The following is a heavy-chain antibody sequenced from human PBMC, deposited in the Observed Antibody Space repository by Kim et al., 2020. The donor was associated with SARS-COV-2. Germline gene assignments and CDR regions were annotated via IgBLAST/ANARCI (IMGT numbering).Heavy chain of an antibody. CDR3: ARRIAAQESISGYYYYYMDV. V-gene: IGHV5-51*01. CDR2: IYPGDSDT. Sequence: GESLKISCKGSGYSFTSYWIGWVRQMPGKGLEWMGIIYPGDSDTRYSPSFQGQVTISADKSISTAYLQWSSLKASDTAMYYCARRIAAQESISGYYYYYMDVWGKGTTVTVSS. J-gene: IGHJ6*03. D-gene: IGHD6-13*01. CDR1: GYSFTSYW.